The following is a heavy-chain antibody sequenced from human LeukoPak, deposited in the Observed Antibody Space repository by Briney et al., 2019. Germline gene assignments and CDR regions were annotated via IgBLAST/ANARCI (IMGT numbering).Heavy chain of an antibody. D-gene: IGHD6-19*01. Sequence: GGSLRLSCAASGFTFSSYEMNWVRQAPGKGLEWVSYISSSGSTIYYADSVKGRFTISRDNAKNSLYLQMNSLRAEDTALYYCAKDITVAGTDAFDIWGQGTMVTVSS. V-gene: IGHV3-48*03. J-gene: IGHJ3*02. CDR2: ISSSGSTI. CDR1: GFTFSSYE. CDR3: AKDITVAGTDAFDI.